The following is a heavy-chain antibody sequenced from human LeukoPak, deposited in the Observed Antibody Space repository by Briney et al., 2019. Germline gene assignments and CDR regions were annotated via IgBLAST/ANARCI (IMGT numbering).Heavy chain of an antibody. CDR3: ARARYYYDSSGYWYLDY. Sequence: GASVKVSCEASGGTFSSYAISWVRQAPGQGLEWMGGIIPIFGTANYAQKFQGRVTITADESTSTAYMELSSLRSEDTAVYYCARARYYYDSSGYWYLDYWGQGTLVTVSS. J-gene: IGHJ4*02. V-gene: IGHV1-69*13. CDR1: GGTFSSYA. D-gene: IGHD3-22*01. CDR2: IIPIFGTA.